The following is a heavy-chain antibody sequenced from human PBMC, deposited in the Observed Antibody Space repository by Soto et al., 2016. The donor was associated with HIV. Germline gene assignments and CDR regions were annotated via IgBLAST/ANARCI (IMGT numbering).Heavy chain of an antibody. D-gene: IGHD3-22*01. CDR2: VDPEDGET. CDR1: GYSFTTFH. Sequence: VQLVQSGAEVKKPGASVKVSCKTSGYSFTTFHIHWVRQAPGQGLEWMGLVDPEDGETIYAEKFQGRVTITADTSTDTAYMELSSLRSEDTAVYYCARQDDSSGYYFDFDYWGQGTLVTVSS. V-gene: IGHV1-69-2*01. J-gene: IGHJ4*02. CDR3: ARQDDSSGYYFDFDY.